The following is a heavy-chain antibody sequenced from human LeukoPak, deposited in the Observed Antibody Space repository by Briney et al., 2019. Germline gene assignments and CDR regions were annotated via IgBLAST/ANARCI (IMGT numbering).Heavy chain of an antibody. J-gene: IGHJ4*02. CDR1: GFTFSSYS. CDR3: ARDFRQQLVHKGDY. CDR2: ISSSSSYI. D-gene: IGHD6-13*01. V-gene: IGHV3-21*01. Sequence: GSLRLSCAASGFTFSSYSMNWVRQAPGKGLEWVSSISSSSSYIYYADSVKGRFTISRDNAKNSLYLQMNSLRAEDTAVYYCARDFRQQLVHKGDYWGQGTLVTVSS.